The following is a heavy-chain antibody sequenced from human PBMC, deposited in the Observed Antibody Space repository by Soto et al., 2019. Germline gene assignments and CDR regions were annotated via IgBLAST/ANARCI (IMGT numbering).Heavy chain of an antibody. CDR2: ISSSSSYI. Sequence: PGGSLRLSCAASGFTFSSYSMNWVRQAPGKGLEWVSSISSSSSYIYYADSVKGRFTISRDNAKNSLYLQMNSLRAEDTAVYYCARDWEQLVSGYGMDVWGQGTTVTVS. D-gene: IGHD6-6*01. J-gene: IGHJ6*02. V-gene: IGHV3-21*01. CDR1: GFTFSSYS. CDR3: ARDWEQLVSGYGMDV.